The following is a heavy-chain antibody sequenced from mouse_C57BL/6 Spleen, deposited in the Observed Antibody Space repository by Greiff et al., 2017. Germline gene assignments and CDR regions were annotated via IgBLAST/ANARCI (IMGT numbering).Heavy chain of an antibody. D-gene: IGHD1-1*01. CDR1: GYTFTDYE. CDR3: TRGTTVVATGYFDV. Sequence: QVQLKQSGAELVRPGASVTLSCKASGYTFTDYEMHWVKQTPVHGLEWIGAIDPETGGTAYNQKFKGKVILTADKSSSTAYMELRSLTSEDSAVYYCTRGTTVVATGYFDVWGTGTTVTVSS. CDR2: IDPETGGT. J-gene: IGHJ1*03. V-gene: IGHV1-15*01.